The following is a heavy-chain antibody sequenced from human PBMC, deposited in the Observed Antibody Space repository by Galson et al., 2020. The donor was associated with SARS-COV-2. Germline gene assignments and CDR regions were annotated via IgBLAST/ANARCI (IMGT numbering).Heavy chain of an antibody. Sequence: SQTTSLPCTVPGGSISSYYWSWIRQPPGKGLEWIGYLYYSGSTNYNPSLKSRITISVDTSKNQFSLKLSSVTAADTAVYYCARHSSPGLGACWSGYLYYFDYWGQGTLVTVSS. CDR3: ARHSSPGLGACWSGYLYYFDY. D-gene: IGHD3-3*01. CDR2: LYYSGST. CDR1: GGSISSYY. V-gene: IGHV4-59*08. J-gene: IGHJ4*02.